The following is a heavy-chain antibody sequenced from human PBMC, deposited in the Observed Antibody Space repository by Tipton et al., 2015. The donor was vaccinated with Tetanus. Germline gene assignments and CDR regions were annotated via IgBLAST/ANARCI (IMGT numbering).Heavy chain of an antibody. Sequence: LRLSCTVSGGSVNSGSYYWSWIRQPPGKGLEWIGYIYQSGSTSYSPSLGSRVTISLETSKNQFSLRLSSVTAADTAVYYCARDGPHYSDTSNDFHFYGMDVWGQGTTVTVSS. D-gene: IGHD3-22*01. V-gene: IGHV4-61*01. J-gene: IGHJ6*02. CDR1: GGSVNSGSYY. CDR2: IYQSGST. CDR3: ARDGPHYSDTSNDFHFYGMDV.